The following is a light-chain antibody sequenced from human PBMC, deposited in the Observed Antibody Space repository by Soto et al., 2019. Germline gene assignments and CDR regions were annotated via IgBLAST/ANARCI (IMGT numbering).Light chain of an antibody. Sequence: DIQMTQSPASLSASVGDRVTITCRASQSVSDYLNWYQHKPGMAPQLLIYAASNLHSGVPSRFSGSGSGTDFTLTITSLQPEDFATYYCQQTFGIFPWTFGQGTKVEIK. V-gene: IGKV1-39*01. J-gene: IGKJ1*01. CDR2: AAS. CDR3: QQTFGIFPWT. CDR1: QSVSDY.